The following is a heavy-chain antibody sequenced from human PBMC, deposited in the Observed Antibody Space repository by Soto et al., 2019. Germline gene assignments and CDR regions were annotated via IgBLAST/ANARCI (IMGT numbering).Heavy chain of an antibody. CDR3: ASSTTAAAEVKYYYYGMDV. CDR1: GFTFSSYG. Sequence: GGSLRLSCAASGFTFSSYGMHWVRQAPGKGLEWVAVIWYDGSNKYYADSVKGRFTISRDHSKNTLYLQMNSLRAEDTAVYYCASSTTAAAEVKYYYYGMDVWGQGTTVTVSS. J-gene: IGHJ6*02. CDR2: IWYDGSNK. D-gene: IGHD6-13*01. V-gene: IGHV3-33*01.